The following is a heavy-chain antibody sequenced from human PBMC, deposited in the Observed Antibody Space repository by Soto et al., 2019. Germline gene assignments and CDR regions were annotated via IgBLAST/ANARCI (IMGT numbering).Heavy chain of an antibody. D-gene: IGHD6-13*01. J-gene: IGHJ4*02. V-gene: IGHV1-3*01. CDR2: INAGNGNT. CDR1: GYTFTSYA. Sequence: QVQLVQSGAEVKKPGASVKVSCKASGYTFTSYAMHWVRQAPGQRLEWMGWINAGNGNTKYSQKYXGXVXIXXDTSASTVYMELSSLRSEATAVYYCASSAKQLVDYWGQGTLVTVSS. CDR3: ASSAKQLVDY.